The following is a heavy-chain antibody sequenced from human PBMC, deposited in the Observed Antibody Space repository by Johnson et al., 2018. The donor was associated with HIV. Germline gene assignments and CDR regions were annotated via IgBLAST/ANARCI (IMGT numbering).Heavy chain of an antibody. CDR3: AKDSRPQTFDI. CDR1: GFTFSSYD. V-gene: IGHV3-23*04. J-gene: IGHJ3*02. CDR2: ISGSGGST. Sequence: VQLVESGGGLLQPGGSLRLSCAASGFTFSSYDMHWVRQATGKGLEWVSGISGSGGSTYYADSVKGRFTISRDNSKNTLYLQMNSLRAEDTAVYYCAKDSRPQTFDIWGQGTMVTVSS.